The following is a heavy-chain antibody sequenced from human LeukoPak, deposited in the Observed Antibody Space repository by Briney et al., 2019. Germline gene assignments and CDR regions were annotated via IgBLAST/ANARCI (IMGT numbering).Heavy chain of an antibody. J-gene: IGHJ4*02. D-gene: IGHD2-21*02. V-gene: IGHV1-46*01. CDR1: GYTFTSYY. CDR3: ARGQAPATAISDFDY. CDR2: INPSGGST. Sequence: ASVKVSCKASGYTFTSYYMHWVRQAPGQGLEWMGIINPSGGSTSYAQKFQGRVTMTRDTSTSTVYMELSSLRSEDTAVYYCARGQAPATAISDFDYWGQGTLVTVSS.